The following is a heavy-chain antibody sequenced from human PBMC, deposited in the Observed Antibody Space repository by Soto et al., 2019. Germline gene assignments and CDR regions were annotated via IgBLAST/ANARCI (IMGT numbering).Heavy chain of an antibody. CDR1: GFTFSSYW. J-gene: IGHJ6*02. D-gene: IGHD2-15*01. CDR2: INSDGSST. Sequence: GGSLRLSCAASGFTFSSYWMHWVRQAPGKGLVWVSRINSDGSSTSYADSVKGRFTISRDNAKNTLYLQMNSLRAEDTAVCYCARGLLGYCSGGSCYYYYGMDVWGQGTTVTVSS. V-gene: IGHV3-74*01. CDR3: ARGLLGYCSGGSCYYYYGMDV.